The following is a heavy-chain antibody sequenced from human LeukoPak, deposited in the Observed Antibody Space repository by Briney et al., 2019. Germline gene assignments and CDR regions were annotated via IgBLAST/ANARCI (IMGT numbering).Heavy chain of an antibody. CDR2: IYPGDSDT. D-gene: IGHD6-6*01. V-gene: IGHV5-51*01. Sequence: GGSLRLSCAAPGFTFSSYAMSWVRQMPGKGLEWMGIIYPGDSDTRYSPSFQGQVTISADKSISTAYLQWSSLKASDTAMYYCARQDKTRQLPDYWGQGTLVTVSS. J-gene: IGHJ4*02. CDR3: ARQDKTRQLPDY. CDR1: GFTFSSYA.